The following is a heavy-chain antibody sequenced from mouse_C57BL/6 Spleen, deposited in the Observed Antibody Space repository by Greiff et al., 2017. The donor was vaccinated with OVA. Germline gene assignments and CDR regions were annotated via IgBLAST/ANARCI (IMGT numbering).Heavy chain of an antibody. CDR3: ARDLGRGAMDY. J-gene: IGHJ4*01. CDR2: ITPNNGGT. CDR1: GYTFTDYD. D-gene: IGHD4-1*01. Sequence: VQLRQSGPELVKPGASVKLSCKASGYTFTDYDMHWVKQSHGKSLEWIGYITPNNGGTSYNQKFKGKATLTVNKSSSTAYMELRSLTSEDSAVYDGARDLGRGAMDYWGQGTSVTVSS. V-gene: IGHV1-22*01.